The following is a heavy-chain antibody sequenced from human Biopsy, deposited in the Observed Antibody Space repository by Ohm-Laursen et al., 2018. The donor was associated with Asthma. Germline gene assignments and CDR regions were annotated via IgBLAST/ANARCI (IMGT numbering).Heavy chain of an antibody. J-gene: IGHJ6*02. V-gene: IGHV3-30-3*01. D-gene: IGHD2-8*01. CDR1: GFTFRSYA. CDR3: ARERAGVLGSYNGMDV. Sequence: SLRLSCTASGFTFRSYAMHWVRQAPGKGLEWVAVGGSYYDGGLKYYADSVNGRFTASRDNSRNTLNLQMNSVRPDDTAVYFCARERAGVLGSYNGMDVWGPGTTVSVSS. CDR2: GGSYYDGGLK.